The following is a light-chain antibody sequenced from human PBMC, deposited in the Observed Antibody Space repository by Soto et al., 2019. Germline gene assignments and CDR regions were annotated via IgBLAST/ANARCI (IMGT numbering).Light chain of an antibody. CDR1: QTINSY. CDR3: QQSYSTPYT. V-gene: IGKV1-39*01. CDR2: AVS. J-gene: IGKJ2*01. Sequence: DIQMTQSPSSLSASVGDRVTITCRASQTINSYLNWYQQKPGKAPKLLIYAVSNLQSGVPSRFSGSGSGTDFTLIISSLQPEDFATYYCQQSYSTPYTFGQGTKLEIQ.